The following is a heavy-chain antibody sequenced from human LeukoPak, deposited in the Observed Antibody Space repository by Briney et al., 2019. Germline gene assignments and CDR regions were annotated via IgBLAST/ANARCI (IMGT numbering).Heavy chain of an antibody. V-gene: IGHV1-18*01. CDR2: ISAYNGNT. CDR3: VGGFGITRVRQPSGGWFDP. Sequence: ASVKVSCKASAYTFPIYGISWERQAPGEGLEWMGWISAYNGNTNYAQKFQGRVTMTTDTSTSTAYMELRSLRSDDTAIHHCVGGFGITRVRQPSGGWFDPWGQGTLVTVSS. J-gene: IGHJ5*02. D-gene: IGHD3-3*01. CDR1: AYTFPIYG.